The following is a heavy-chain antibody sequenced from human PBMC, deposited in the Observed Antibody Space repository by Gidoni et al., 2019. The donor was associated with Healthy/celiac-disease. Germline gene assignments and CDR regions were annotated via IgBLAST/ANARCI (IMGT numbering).Heavy chain of an antibody. Sequence: EVQLVQSGAEVKKPGESLRLSCKGSGYSFTSYWISWVRQMPGKGLEWMGRIDPSDSYTNYSPSFQGHVTISADKSISTAYLQWSSLKASDTAMYYCARHVDCSGGSCYSELDYWGQGTLVTVSS. CDR1: GYSFTSYW. CDR2: IDPSDSYT. CDR3: ARHVDCSGGSCYSELDY. V-gene: IGHV5-10-1*03. J-gene: IGHJ4*02. D-gene: IGHD2-15*01.